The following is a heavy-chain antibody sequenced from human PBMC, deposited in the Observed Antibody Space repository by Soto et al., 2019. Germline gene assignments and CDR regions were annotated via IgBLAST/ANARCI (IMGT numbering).Heavy chain of an antibody. CDR3: ASPARSYFGDGFDI. Sequence: GASVKVSCKVSGYTLTELSMHWARQAPGKGLEWMGGFNPENGETNYAQKFQGRVTITRDTSTNTAYVELSSLRSEDTAVYYCASPARSYFGDGFDIWGQGTMVTVSS. CDR1: GYTLTELS. V-gene: IGHV1-24*01. CDR2: FNPENGET. D-gene: IGHD2-21*01. J-gene: IGHJ3*02.